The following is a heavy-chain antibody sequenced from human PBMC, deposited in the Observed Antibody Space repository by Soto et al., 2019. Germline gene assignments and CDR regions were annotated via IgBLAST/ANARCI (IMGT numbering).Heavy chain of an antibody. D-gene: IGHD2-21*01. CDR3: AKGFVATKRRDYYYYGMDV. Sequence: EVQLVESGGVVVQPGGSLRLSCAPSGFTFDDYTMHGVRKAPGKGLEWVSLISWDGGSTYYADSVKGGFTISRDNSKNSLYLQMNSLRTEDTALYYCAKGFVATKRRDYYYYGMDVWGQGTTVTVSS. V-gene: IGHV3-43*01. J-gene: IGHJ6*02. CDR1: GFTFDDYT. CDR2: ISWDGGST.